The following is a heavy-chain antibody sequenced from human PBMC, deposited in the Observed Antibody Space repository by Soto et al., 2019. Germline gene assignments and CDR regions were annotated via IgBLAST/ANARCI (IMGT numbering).Heavy chain of an antibody. Sequence: PGGSLRLSCAASGFTFSSYAMSWVRQAPGKGLEWVSAISGSGGTTYYADSVKGRFTISRDNSKNTLYLQMNSLRAEDTAVYYCSKDMGSVGSCYSFRCDYYGMDVWGQGTTVTVSS. D-gene: IGHD2-15*01. V-gene: IGHV3-23*01. CDR3: SKDMGSVGSCYSFRCDYYGMDV. CDR2: ISGSGGTT. CDR1: GFTFSSYA. J-gene: IGHJ6*02.